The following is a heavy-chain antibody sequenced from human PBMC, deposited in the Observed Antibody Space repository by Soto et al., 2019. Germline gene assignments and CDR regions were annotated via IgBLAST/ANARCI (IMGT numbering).Heavy chain of an antibody. V-gene: IGHV3-30*18. CDR2: ISYDGSNK. J-gene: IGHJ6*03. Sequence: QVQLVESGGGVVQPGRSLRLSCAASGFTFSSYGMHWVRQAPGKGLEWVAVISYDGSNKYYADSVKGRFTISRDNSKNTLYLQMNRLRAEDTALYYFAKKVWYGDDYMDVWGKWTTVTVSS. CDR1: GFTFSSYG. D-gene: IGHD3-16*01. CDR3: AKKVWYGDDYMDV.